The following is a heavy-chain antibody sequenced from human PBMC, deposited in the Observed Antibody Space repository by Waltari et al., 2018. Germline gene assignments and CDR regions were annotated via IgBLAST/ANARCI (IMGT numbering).Heavy chain of an antibody. CDR3: AKVGVGLTTWYPFDV. V-gene: IGHV3-30*02. CDR1: GFTFSDYG. Sequence: QVHLVESGGGVVQPGGSQRLSCAASGFTFSDYGMPWVRQAPGKGLEWVAFIRYDASDIYYRDSVKGRFTISRDNSKKTLFLQMSSLRPEDTAVYYCAKVGVGLTTWYPFDVWGQGTMVTVSS. CDR2: IRYDASDI. J-gene: IGHJ3*01. D-gene: IGHD1-1*01.